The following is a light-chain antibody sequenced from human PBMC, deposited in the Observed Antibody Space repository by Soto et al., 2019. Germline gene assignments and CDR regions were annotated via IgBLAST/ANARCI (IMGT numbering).Light chain of an antibody. CDR2: EVS. Sequence: QSALTQPASVSGSPGQSITISCTGTNNDVGAYTYVSWYQQHPGKAPRLIIYEVSERPSGVSNRFSGSKSGNTASLVISGLQDEDEADYYCSSYRTGSRVFGGGTQLTVL. CDR3: SSYRTGSRV. V-gene: IGLV2-14*01. CDR1: NNDVGAYTY. J-gene: IGLJ2*01.